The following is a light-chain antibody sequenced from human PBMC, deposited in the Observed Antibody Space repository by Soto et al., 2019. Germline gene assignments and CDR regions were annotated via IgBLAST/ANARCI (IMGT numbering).Light chain of an antibody. CDR1: QDVGKW. Sequence: DIQMTQSPSSVSASVGDRVTITCRASQDVGKWLAWYQQKPGKAPTLLIHGASSLQSGVPSRFSGSGSGTDFTLTISSLQSEDFATYYCQQLNSYPITFGQGTRLEI. CDR3: QQLNSYPIT. CDR2: GAS. J-gene: IGKJ5*01. V-gene: IGKV1-12*01.